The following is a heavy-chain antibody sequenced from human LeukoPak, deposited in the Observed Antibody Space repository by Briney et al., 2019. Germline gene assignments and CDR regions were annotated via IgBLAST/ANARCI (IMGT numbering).Heavy chain of an antibody. CDR1: NGSTTGYY. Sequence: PSETLSLTCTVSNGSTTGYYWSWIRQAPGKGLEWIGFIYYGGFTNYNPSLKSRVTISIDNLNNQFSLKLISVTAADTAVYFCARHMGLGYSYGYPYFDYWGQGTVVTVSS. J-gene: IGHJ4*02. CDR3: ARHMGLGYSYGYPYFDY. D-gene: IGHD5-18*01. CDR2: IYYGGFT. V-gene: IGHV4-59*08.